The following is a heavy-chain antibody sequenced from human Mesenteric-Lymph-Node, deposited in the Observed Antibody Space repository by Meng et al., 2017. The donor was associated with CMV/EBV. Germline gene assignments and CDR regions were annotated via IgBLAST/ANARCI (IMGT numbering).Heavy chain of an antibody. J-gene: IGHJ4*02. CDR3: AKRGESSGWLFSY. D-gene: IGHD6-13*01. V-gene: IGHV3-23*03. CDR2: IYSGGSST. CDR1: GFTFSSYA. Sequence: ASGFTFSSYAMSWVRQAPGKGLEWVSVIYSGGSSTYYADSVKGRFTISRDNSKNTLYLQMNSLRAEDTAVYYCAKRGESSGWLFSYWGQGTLVTVSS.